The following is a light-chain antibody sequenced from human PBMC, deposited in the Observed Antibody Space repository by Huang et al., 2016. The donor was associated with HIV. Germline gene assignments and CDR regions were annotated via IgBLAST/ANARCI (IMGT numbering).Light chain of an antibody. J-gene: IGKJ1*01. V-gene: IGKV2-28*01. Sequence: DIVMTQSPLSLPVTPGEPASISCRSSQTLLHSKGYNYLDWYLQKPGQSPRLLNDFGSNRAPGGPDRFSGSGSGTDFTLKISRVEAEDVGVYYCMQALQTPRTFGQGTKVEIK. CDR3: MQALQTPRT. CDR1: QTLLHSKGYNY. CDR2: FGS.